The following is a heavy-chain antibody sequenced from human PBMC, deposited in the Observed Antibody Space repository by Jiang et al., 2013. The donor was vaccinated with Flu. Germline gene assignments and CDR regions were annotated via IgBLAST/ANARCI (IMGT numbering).Heavy chain of an antibody. CDR3: ARALTWGKYGSNLYYFDY. Sequence: LSCAASGFTFSDAWMNWVRQAPGKGLEWVSVIYSDGSAYYGDSVEGRFTISGDNSKNIVFLQMDSLRADDTAVYYCARALTWGKYGSNLYYFDYWGQGALVTVSS. CDR1: GFTFSDAW. CDR2: IYSDGSA. D-gene: IGHD7-27*01. V-gene: IGHV3-53*01. J-gene: IGHJ4*02.